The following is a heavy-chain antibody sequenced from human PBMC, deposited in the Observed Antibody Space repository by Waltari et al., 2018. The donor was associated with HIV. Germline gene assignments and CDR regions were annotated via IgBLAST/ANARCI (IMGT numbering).Heavy chain of an antibody. Sequence: QVQLQESGPGLVKPSQTLSLTCTVSGGSISSGSYYWSWIRQPAGKGLEWMGRIYTSGSTNYNPALKSRVTISVDTSKNQFSLKLSSVTAADTAVYYCARGGSYGGYYFDYWGQGTLVTVSS. CDR2: IYTSGST. D-gene: IGHD4-17*01. CDR1: GGSISSGSYY. J-gene: IGHJ4*02. CDR3: ARGGSYGGYYFDY. V-gene: IGHV4-61*02.